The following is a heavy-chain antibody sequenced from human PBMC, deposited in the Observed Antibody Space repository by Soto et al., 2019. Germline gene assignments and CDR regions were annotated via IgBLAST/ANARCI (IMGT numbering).Heavy chain of an antibody. CDR1: GDCITGYHYY. D-gene: IGHD6-25*01. J-gene: IGHJ4*02. CDR2: IYNGGGNT. CDR3: AGGSSSAWIDF. Sequence: TLSLTCTVSGDCITGYHYYWGWIRQAPGKGLEWVGSIYNGGGNTYYSPSLKSRVTISVDTSNNQFFLRLNSVTATDTAVYFCAGGSSSAWIDFWGQGTLVTVS. V-gene: IGHV4-39*01.